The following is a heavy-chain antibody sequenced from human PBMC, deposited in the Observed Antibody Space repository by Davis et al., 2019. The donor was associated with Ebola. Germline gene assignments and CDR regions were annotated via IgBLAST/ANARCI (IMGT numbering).Heavy chain of an antibody. CDR3: AAPTIPYYYDSSGYSYYYYGMDV. Sequence: AASVKVSCKASGFTFTSSAVQWVRQARRQRLEWIGWIVVGSGNTNYAQKFQERVTITRDMSTSTAYMELSSLRSEDTAVYYCAAPTIPYYYDSSGYSYYYYGMDVWGKGTTVTVSS. D-gene: IGHD3-22*01. CDR2: IVVGSGNT. CDR1: GFTFTSSA. V-gene: IGHV1-58*01. J-gene: IGHJ6*04.